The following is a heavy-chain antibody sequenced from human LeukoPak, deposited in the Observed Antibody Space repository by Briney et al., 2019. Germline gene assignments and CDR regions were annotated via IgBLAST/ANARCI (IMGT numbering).Heavy chain of an antibody. CDR3: AKERIAVGDFLPWFDP. D-gene: IGHD6-6*01. J-gene: IGHJ5*02. CDR2: ISGSGGST. Sequence: GGSLRLSCAASGFTFSGYAMSWVRQAPGKGLEWVSAISGSGGSTYYADSVKGRFTISRDNSKNTLYLQMNSLRAEDTAVYYCAKERIAVGDFLPWFDPWGQGTLVTVSS. V-gene: IGHV3-23*01. CDR1: GFTFSGYA.